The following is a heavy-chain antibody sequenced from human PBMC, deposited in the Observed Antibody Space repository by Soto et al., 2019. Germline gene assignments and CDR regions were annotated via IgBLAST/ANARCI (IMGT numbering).Heavy chain of an antibody. V-gene: IGHV4-34*01. J-gene: IGHJ4*02. CDR3: ASENIVGSSPYYFDN. Sequence: PSETLSLTCAFYGGSFIGYYWIWIRQPTGKGLEWIGEINHSGSTNYNPSLKSRVTISVDTSKNHLTLTLTSVTAADTAVYYCASENIVGSSPYYFDNWGQGALVTVSS. CDR1: GGSFIGYY. D-gene: IGHD6-13*01. CDR2: INHSGST.